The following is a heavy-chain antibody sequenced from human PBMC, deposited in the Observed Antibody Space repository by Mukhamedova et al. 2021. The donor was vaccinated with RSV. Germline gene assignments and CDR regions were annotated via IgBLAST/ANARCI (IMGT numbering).Heavy chain of an antibody. J-gene: IGHJ4*01. CDR2: IKQDGAEK. CDR3: ARRDPPDY. V-gene: IGHV3-7*03. CDR1: GFTFGIYW. Sequence: AASGFTFGIYWMSWVRQAPGKGLEWVANIKQDGAEKYYVDSVKGRFTISRDNAKNSLYLKMNSLRAEDSAVYYCARRDPPDYW.